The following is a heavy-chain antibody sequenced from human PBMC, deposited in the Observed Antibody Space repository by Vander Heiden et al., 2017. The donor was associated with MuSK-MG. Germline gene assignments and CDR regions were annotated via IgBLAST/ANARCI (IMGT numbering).Heavy chain of an antibody. CDR1: GFTFSSYG. CDR2: IWYDGSNK. V-gene: IGHV3-33*06. CDR3: AKGDSSGWRGPRYGMDV. Sequence: QVQLVESGGGVVQPGRSLRLACAASGFTFSSYGMHWGRQAPGKGLEWVAVIWYDGSNKYYADSVKGRFTISRDNSKNTLYLQMNSLRAEDTAVYYCAKGDSSGWRGPRYGMDVWGQGTTVTVSS. D-gene: IGHD6-19*01. J-gene: IGHJ6*02.